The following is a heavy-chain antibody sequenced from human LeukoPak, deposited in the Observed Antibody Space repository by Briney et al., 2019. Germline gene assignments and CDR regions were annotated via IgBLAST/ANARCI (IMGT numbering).Heavy chain of an antibody. Sequence: ASVKVSCKASGYTFTGHYTHWVRQAPGQGLEWMGWINPNSGGTNYAQKFQGRVTMTRDTSISTAYMELSRLRSDDTAVYYCARAKSYYYDSSGYFDYWGQGTLVTVSS. J-gene: IGHJ4*02. D-gene: IGHD3-22*01. CDR1: GYTFTGHY. V-gene: IGHV1-2*02. CDR2: INPNSGGT. CDR3: ARAKSYYYDSSGYFDY.